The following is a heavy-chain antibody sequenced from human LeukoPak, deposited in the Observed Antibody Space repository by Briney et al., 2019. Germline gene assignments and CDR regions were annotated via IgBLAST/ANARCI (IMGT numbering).Heavy chain of an antibody. CDR1: GFTFTNAW. Sequence: GGSLRLSCAASGFTFTNAWMTWVRQAPGKGLEWVGRIKSKTDGETTDYAAPVKGRFTISRDHSKNTLNLQMNSLKTEDTAVYFCTTFYYYGSGSYLGYWGQGTLVTVSS. J-gene: IGHJ4*02. V-gene: IGHV3-15*01. CDR2: IKSKTDGETT. CDR3: TTFYYYGSGSYLGY. D-gene: IGHD3-10*01.